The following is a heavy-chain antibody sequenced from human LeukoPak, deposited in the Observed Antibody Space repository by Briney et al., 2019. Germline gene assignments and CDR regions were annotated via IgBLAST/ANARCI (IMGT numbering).Heavy chain of an antibody. CDR3: AHRREFYSSSGYYSEFDY. CDR1: GFSLSTSGVG. V-gene: IGHV2-5*02. J-gene: IGHJ4*02. Sequence: SGPTLVNPTQTLTLTCTFSGFSLSTSGVGVGWIRQPPGKALEWLAVIYWDDDKRYSPSLKSRLTITKDTSKNQVVLTMTNMDPVDTATYYCAHRREFYSSSGYYSEFDYWGQRTLVTVSS. D-gene: IGHD6-13*01. CDR2: IYWDDDK.